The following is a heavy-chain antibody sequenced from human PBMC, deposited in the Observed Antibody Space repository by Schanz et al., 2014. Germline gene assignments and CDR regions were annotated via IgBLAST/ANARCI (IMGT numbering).Heavy chain of an antibody. J-gene: IGHJ6*02. V-gene: IGHV3-23*04. Sequence: VQLVESGGGVVQPGRSLRLSCAASGFNFSSYAMSWVRQAPGKGLEWVSAISGSGGSTYYADSVKGRFTISRDNSKNTLYLQMNSLRAEDTAVYYCRLWFGELYYGMDVWGQGTKVTVSS. CDR1: GFNFSSYA. D-gene: IGHD3-10*01. CDR2: ISGSGGST. CDR3: RLWFGELYYGMDV.